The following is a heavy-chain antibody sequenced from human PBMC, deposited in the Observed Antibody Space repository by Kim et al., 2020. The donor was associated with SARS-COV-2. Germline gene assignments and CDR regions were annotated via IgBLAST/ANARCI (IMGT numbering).Heavy chain of an antibody. CDR3: ARHGAYSSSWSYVYYGMDV. J-gene: IGHJ6*02. D-gene: IGHD6-13*01. Sequence: SETLSLTCTVSGGSISSYYWSWIRQPPGKGLEWIGYIYYSGSTNHNPSLKSRVTISVDTSKNQFSLKLSSVTAADTAVYYCARHGAYSSSWSYVYYGMDVWGQGTTVTVSS. V-gene: IGHV4-59*08. CDR1: GGSISSYY. CDR2: IYYSGST.